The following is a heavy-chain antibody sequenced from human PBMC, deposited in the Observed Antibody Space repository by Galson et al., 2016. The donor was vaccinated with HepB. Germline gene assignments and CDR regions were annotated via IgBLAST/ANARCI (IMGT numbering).Heavy chain of an antibody. J-gene: IGHJ4*02. V-gene: IGHV1-46*01. CDR3: ARSWYSDY. CDR1: GYAFTSHY. Sequence: SVKVSCKASGYAFTSHYIHWVRQAPGQGLEWVGIINPISGGTNYAQKFRGRVTVTRDTSTSTVYMELSSLRSEDTAVYYCARSWYSDYWGQGTLVTVSS. CDR2: INPISGGT.